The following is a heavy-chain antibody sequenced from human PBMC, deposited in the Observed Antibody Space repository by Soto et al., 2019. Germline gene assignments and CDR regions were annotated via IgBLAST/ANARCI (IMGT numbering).Heavy chain of an antibody. V-gene: IGHV4-34*01. J-gene: IGHJ6*02. CDR1: GGSFRGYY. CDR3: ARAIRYFDWSPYYYYGMDV. CDR2: INHSGST. D-gene: IGHD3-9*01. Sequence: SVTRCLTCAIYGGSFRGYYWSASCPPPGKGLEWIGEINHSGSTNYSPSLKSRVTISVDTSKNQFSLKLSSVTAADTAVYYCARAIRYFDWSPYYYYGMDVWGQGTTVT.